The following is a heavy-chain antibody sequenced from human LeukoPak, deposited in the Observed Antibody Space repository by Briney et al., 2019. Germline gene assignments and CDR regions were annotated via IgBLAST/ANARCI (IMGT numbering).Heavy chain of an antibody. D-gene: IGHD5-24*01. CDR3: ARNFPDGYNLV. V-gene: IGHV4-39*01. J-gene: IGHJ4*02. Sequence: PSETLSLTCTVSGGSISSSSYYWGWIRQPPGKGLEWIGSIYYSGSTYYNPSLKSRVTISVDTSKNQFSLKLSSVTAADTAVYYRARNFPDGYNLVWGQGTLVTVSS. CDR2: IYYSGST. CDR1: GGSISSSSYY.